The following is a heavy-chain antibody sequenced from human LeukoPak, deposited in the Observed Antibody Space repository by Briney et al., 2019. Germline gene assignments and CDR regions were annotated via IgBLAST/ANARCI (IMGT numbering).Heavy chain of an antibody. CDR3: AKPFEIAVVEFDY. J-gene: IGHJ4*02. D-gene: IGHD6-19*01. CDR1: GFTFSSYA. CDR2: ISGSGGST. Sequence: PGGSLRLSCAASGFTFSSYATSWVRQAPGKGLEWVSAISGSGGSTYYADSVKGRFTISRDNSKNTLYPQMNSLRAEDTAVYYCAKPFEIAVVEFDYWGQGTLVTVSS. V-gene: IGHV3-23*01.